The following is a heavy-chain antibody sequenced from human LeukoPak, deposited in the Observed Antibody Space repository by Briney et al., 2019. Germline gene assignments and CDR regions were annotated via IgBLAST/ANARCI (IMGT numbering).Heavy chain of an antibody. CDR1: GFIVSDNY. V-gene: IGHV3-53*01. J-gene: IGHJ4*02. Sequence: GSLRLSCAASGFIVSDNYMNWVRQAPGKGLEWVSVIYSGGMTFYADSVKGRFTISRDNSKNTLDLQMNSLRAEDTAVYYCARGGGLLWFGEFEGYFDFWGQGILVTVSS. CDR2: IYSGGMT. CDR3: ARGGGLLWFGEFEGYFDF. D-gene: IGHD3-10*01.